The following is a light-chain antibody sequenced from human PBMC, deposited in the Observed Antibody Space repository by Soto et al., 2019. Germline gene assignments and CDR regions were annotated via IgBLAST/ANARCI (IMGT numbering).Light chain of an antibody. CDR3: QQSYTTVRT. J-gene: IGKJ1*01. V-gene: IGKV1-39*01. CDR2: AAS. CDR1: QSIRRD. Sequence: DIEMTQSPSALSASVGDRVIITCRASQSIRRDLNWYQQKPGKAPKLVIYAASSLQSGVPSRFSGSGFGTDFTLTISSLQPEDFATYYCQQSYTTVRTFGHGTTVGIK.